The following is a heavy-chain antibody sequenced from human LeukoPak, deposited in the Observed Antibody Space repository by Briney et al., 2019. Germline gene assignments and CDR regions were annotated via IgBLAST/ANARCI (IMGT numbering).Heavy chain of an antibody. CDR2: INHSGST. J-gene: IGHJ4*02. CDR1: GGSFSGYY. D-gene: IGHD5-18*01. CDR3: ARALGGYSYGYSSLGY. V-gene: IGHV4-34*01. Sequence: NPSETLSLTCAVYGGSFSGYYWSWIRQPPGKGLEWIGEINHSGSTNYNPSLKSRVTISVDPSKNQFSLQLRSVPAADTAVYYCARALGGYSYGYSSLGYWGQGTLVTVSS.